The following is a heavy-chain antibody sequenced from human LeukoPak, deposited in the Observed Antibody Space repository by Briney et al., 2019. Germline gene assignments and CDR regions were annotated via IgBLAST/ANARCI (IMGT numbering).Heavy chain of an antibody. CDR3: ARSWFPYYFDY. V-gene: IGHV3-74*01. D-gene: IGHD3-9*01. CDR2: IDNDGGST. Sequence: GGSLKLSCAASGFTFHSYWMHWVRQAPGKGLVWVSRIDNDGGSTTYADSVKGRFTISRDNAKNTLYLQMNSVRAEDTAVYYCARSWFPYYFDYWGQGTLVTVSS. CDR1: GFTFHSYW. J-gene: IGHJ4*02.